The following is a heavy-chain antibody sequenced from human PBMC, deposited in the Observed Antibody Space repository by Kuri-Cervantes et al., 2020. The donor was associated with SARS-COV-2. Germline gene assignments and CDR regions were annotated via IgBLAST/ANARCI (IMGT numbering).Heavy chain of an antibody. CDR2: IYYSGSA. CDR1: GGSISSSSYY. Sequence: SETLSLTCTVSGGSISSSSYYWGWIRQPPGKGLEWIGSIYYSGSAYYNPSLKSRVTISVDTSKNQFSLKLSSVTAADTAVYYCARDNVLFSGSGFDLWGQGSLVTVSS. CDR3: ARDNVLFSGSGFDL. J-gene: IGHJ4*02. V-gene: IGHV4-39*07. D-gene: IGHD1-26*01.